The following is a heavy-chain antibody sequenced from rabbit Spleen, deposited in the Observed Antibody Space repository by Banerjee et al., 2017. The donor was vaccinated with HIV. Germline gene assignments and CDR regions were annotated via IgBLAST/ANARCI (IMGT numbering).Heavy chain of an antibody. J-gene: IGHJ4*01. CDR2: IDSRSSGVT. Sequence: QSLEESGGDLVKPGASLTLTCTASGLDFSSSYWICWVRQAPGKELEWIACIDSRSSGVTHYASWARGRFTVSTASSTTVTLQMTSLTVADTATYFCARWGPGNGVVTNAFSLWGPGTLVTVS. D-gene: IGHD3-1*01. V-gene: IGHV1S40*01. CDR1: GLDFSSSYW. CDR3: ARWGPGNGVVTNAFSL.